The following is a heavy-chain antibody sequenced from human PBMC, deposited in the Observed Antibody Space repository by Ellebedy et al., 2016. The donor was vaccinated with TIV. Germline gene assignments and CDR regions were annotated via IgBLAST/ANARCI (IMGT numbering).Heavy chain of an antibody. CDR1: GYTFTGYY. D-gene: IGHD6-19*01. Sequence: ASVKVSXKASGYTFTGYYMHWVRQAPGQGLEWMGWINPNSGGTNYAQKFQGWVTMTRDTSISTAYMELSRLRSDDTAVYYCARGAVAGTPGFGMDVWGQGTTVTVSS. V-gene: IGHV1-2*04. CDR3: ARGAVAGTPGFGMDV. CDR2: INPNSGGT. J-gene: IGHJ6*02.